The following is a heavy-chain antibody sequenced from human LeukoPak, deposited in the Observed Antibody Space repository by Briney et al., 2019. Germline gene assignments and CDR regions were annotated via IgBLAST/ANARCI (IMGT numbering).Heavy chain of an antibody. CDR3: ARGGHYGPGDFDY. D-gene: IGHD3-3*01. J-gene: IGHJ4*02. CDR2: IYYSGST. V-gene: IGHV4-39*07. Sequence: SGTLSLTCTVSGGSISSYYWGWIRQPPGKGLEWIGSIYYSGSTYYNPSLKSRVTISVDTSKNQFSLKLSSVTAADTAVYYCARGGHYGPGDFDYWGQGTLVTVSS. CDR1: GGSISSYY.